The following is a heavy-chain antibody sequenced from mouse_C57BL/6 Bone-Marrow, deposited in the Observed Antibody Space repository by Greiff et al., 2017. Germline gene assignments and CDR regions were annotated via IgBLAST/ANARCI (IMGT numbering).Heavy chain of an antibody. Sequence: QVQLQQSGAELARPGASVKLSCKASGYTFTSYGISWVKQRTGQGLEWIGEIYPRSGNTYYNEKFKGKATLTADKSSSTAYMELRSLTSEDSAVYFCARKVYYYGSSYHYFDYWGQGTTLTVSS. V-gene: IGHV1-81*01. CDR1: GYTFTSYG. CDR3: ARKVYYYGSSYHYFDY. D-gene: IGHD1-1*01. J-gene: IGHJ2*01. CDR2: IYPRSGNT.